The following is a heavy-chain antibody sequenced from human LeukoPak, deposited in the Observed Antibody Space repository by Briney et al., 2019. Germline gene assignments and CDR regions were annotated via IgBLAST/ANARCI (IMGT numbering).Heavy chain of an antibody. D-gene: IGHD5-24*01. V-gene: IGHV4-61*03. CDR2: IYYTGKT. J-gene: IGHJ4*02. Sequence: PSETLSLTCTVSGDSVSNGNYYWSWLRQPPGKALEWIGYIYYTGKTYYNPSLEGRVTILVDTSRNHFSVKLSSVTAADTAVYYCAARDGYNYGYWGQGTLVTVSS. CDR3: AARDGYNYGY. CDR1: GDSVSNGNYY.